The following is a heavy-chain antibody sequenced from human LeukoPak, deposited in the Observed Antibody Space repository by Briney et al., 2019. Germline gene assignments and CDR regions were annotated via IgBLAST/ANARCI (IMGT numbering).Heavy chain of an antibody. V-gene: IGHV4-34*01. Sequence: SETLSLTCAVYGGSFSGYYWSWIRQPPGKGLEWIGEINHSGSTNYNPSLKSRVTISVDTSKNQFSLKLSSVTAADTAMYYCARGRWELPYWGQGALVTVSS. J-gene: IGHJ4*02. CDR2: INHSGST. CDR1: GGSFSGYY. D-gene: IGHD2-15*01. CDR3: ARGRWELPY.